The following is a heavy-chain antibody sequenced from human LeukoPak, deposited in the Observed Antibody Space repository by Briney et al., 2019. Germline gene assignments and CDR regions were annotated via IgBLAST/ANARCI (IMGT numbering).Heavy chain of an antibody. D-gene: IGHD3-10*01. V-gene: IGHV1-2*02. J-gene: IGHJ4*02. CDR2: INPNSGGT. CDR3: ARDSEWFGESYFDY. Sequence: GASVKVSCKTSGYTFTGYYMHWVRQAPGQGLEWMGWINPNSGGTNYAQKFQGRVTMTRDTSISTAYMELRSLRSDDTAVYYCARDSEWFGESYFDYWGQGTLVTVSS. CDR1: GYTFTGYY.